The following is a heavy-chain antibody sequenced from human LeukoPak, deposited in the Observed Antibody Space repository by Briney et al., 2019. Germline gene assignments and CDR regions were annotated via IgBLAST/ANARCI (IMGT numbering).Heavy chain of an antibody. CDR3: ASVRLQRTGIFDY. CDR1: GGTISIKAYY. D-gene: IGHD2-8*02. J-gene: IGHJ4*02. Sequence: SETLSLTCSVSGGTISIKAYYWVWIRQPPGKGLEWIGSIHYSGSTYYNPSLKSRVTISKDTSKTQFFLRLSSVTAADTAVYYCASVRLQRTGIFDYWGQGTLVTVSS. CDR2: IHYSGST. V-gene: IGHV4-39*07.